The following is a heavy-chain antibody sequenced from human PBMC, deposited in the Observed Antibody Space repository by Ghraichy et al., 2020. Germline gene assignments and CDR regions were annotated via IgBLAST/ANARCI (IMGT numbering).Heavy chain of an antibody. D-gene: IGHD6-19*01. V-gene: IGHV4-39*07. CDR1: GGSISSSSYY. CDR3: ARDYDDSGWYPPYYGMDV. CDR2: IYYSGST. J-gene: IGHJ6*02. Sequence: SETLSLTCTVSGGSISSSSYYWGWIRQPPGKGLEWIGSIYYSGSTYYNPSLKSRVTISVDTSKNQFSLKLSSVTAADTAVYYCARDYDDSGWYPPYYGMDVWGQGTTVTVSS.